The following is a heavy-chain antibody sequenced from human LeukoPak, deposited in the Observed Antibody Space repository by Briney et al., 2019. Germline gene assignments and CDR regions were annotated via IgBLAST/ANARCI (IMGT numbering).Heavy chain of an antibody. CDR2: ISAYNGNT. CDR3: ARGVLNLMTTVTTFVDY. J-gene: IGHJ4*02. CDR1: GYTFTSYG. Sequence: GASVKVSCKASGYTFTSYGISWVRQAPGQGLEWMGWISAYNGNTNYAQKLQGRVTMTTDTSTSTAYMELRSLRSDDTAVYYCARGVLNLMTTVTTFVDYWGQGTLVTVSS. V-gene: IGHV1-18*01. D-gene: IGHD4-17*01.